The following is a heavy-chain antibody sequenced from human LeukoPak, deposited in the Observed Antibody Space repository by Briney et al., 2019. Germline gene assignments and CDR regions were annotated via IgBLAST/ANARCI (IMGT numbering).Heavy chain of an antibody. J-gene: IGHJ5*02. CDR2: INPNSGGT. V-gene: IGHV1-2*02. D-gene: IGHD1-26*01. CDR3: ARAGDSGNLA. Sequence: ASVKVSCKASGYTFTGYYIHWVRQAPGQGLEWMGWINPNSGGTNYAQDFHGRVTMTRDTSISTAYMELSRLRSDDTAVYYCARAGDSGNLAWGQGTLVTVSS. CDR1: GYTFTGYY.